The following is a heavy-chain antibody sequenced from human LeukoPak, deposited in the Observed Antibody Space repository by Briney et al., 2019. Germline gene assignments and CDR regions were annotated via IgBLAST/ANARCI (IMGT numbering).Heavy chain of an antibody. D-gene: IGHD4-17*01. Sequence: SETLSLTCTVSGGSISGYFWSWIRQPPGEGLQFIGYIYYTGTASYNPSLNSRVTMSVDTSKNQFSLKVSSVTAADTAVYYCAKFATVTVPNWLDFWGQGILVTVSS. V-gene: IGHV4-59*01. CDR3: AKFATVTVPNWLDF. J-gene: IGHJ5*01. CDR2: IYYTGTA. CDR1: GGSISGYF.